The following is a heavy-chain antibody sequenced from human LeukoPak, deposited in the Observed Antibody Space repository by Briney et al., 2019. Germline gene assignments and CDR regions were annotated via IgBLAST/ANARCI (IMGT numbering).Heavy chain of an antibody. CDR2: ISYDGTNV. J-gene: IGHJ4*02. CDR3: AKDTLLWSRSYSYFDH. CDR1: GFTFNTYG. Sequence: GGSLGLSCEASGFTFNTYGMHWVRQAPGKGLEWVAVISYDGTNVYYADSVRGRFTISRDNSKNTLSLQMNSLGAQDTAVYYCAKDTLLWSRSYSYFDHWGQGTLVTVSS. D-gene: IGHD3-3*01. V-gene: IGHV3-30*18.